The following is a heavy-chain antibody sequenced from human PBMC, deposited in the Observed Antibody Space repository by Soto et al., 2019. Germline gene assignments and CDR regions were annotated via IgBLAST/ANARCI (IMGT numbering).Heavy chain of an antibody. Sequence: ASVKVSCKASGYTFTSYGISWVRQAPGQGLEWMGWISAYNGNTNYAQKLQGRVTTTTDTSTSTAYMELRSLRSDDTAVYYCARGTYDFWSGYYLFDPWGQGTLVTVSS. D-gene: IGHD3-3*01. CDR2: ISAYNGNT. J-gene: IGHJ5*02. CDR1: GYTFTSYG. V-gene: IGHV1-18*01. CDR3: ARGTYDFWSGYYLFDP.